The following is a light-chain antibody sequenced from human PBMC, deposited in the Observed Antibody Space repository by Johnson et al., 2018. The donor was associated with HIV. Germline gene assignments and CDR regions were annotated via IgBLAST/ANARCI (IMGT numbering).Light chain of an antibody. V-gene: IGLV1-51*01. CDR3: GTWGGV. CDR1: SSNIGNSY. J-gene: IGLJ1*01. Sequence: QSALTQPPSVSAAPGQKVTISCSGSSSNIGNSYVSWYQQLPGTAPKLLIYDNNKRPSGTPDRFSGSKSGTSATLGITGLQTGDEADYYCGTWGGVFGTGTKVTVL. CDR2: DNN.